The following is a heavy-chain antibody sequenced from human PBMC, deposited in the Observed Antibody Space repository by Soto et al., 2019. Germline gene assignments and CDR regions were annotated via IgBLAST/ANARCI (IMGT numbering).Heavy chain of an antibody. D-gene: IGHD6-19*01. Sequence: QLQLQESGPGLVKPSETLSLTCTVSGGSISSSSYYWGWIRQPPGKGLEWIGSIYYSGSTYYNPSLKSRVTISVDTSKNQFSLKLSSVTAGDTAVYYCARHDIAVAAPGDWGQGTLVTVSS. CDR2: IYYSGST. CDR3: ARHDIAVAAPGD. CDR1: GGSISSSSYY. J-gene: IGHJ4*02. V-gene: IGHV4-39*01.